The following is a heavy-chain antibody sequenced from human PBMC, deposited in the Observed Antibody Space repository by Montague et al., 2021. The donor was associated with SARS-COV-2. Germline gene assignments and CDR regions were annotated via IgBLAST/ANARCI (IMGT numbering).Heavy chain of an antibody. Sequence: SETLSLTCSVSGDSMSGSNSYWGWIRQPPGKGLESIGSISYTGSTSYNASLKSRVTMSVDTSKNEFSLRLSSVTASDTAVYYCARDQAAKISFKGAFDIWGQGRMVTVSS. CDR3: ARDQAAKISFKGAFDI. CDR2: ISYTGST. CDR1: GDSMSGSNSY. D-gene: IGHD2-15*01. J-gene: IGHJ3*02. V-gene: IGHV4-39*02.